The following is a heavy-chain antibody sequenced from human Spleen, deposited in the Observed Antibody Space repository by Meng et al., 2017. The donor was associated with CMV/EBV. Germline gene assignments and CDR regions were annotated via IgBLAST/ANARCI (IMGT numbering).Heavy chain of an antibody. CDR2: ISSSSSYI. J-gene: IGHJ4*02. D-gene: IGHD3-22*01. CDR1: GFTFSGYS. V-gene: IGHV3-21*01. Sequence: GESLKISCAASGFTFSGYSMNWVRQAPGKGLEWVSSISSSSSYIYYADSVKGRFTISRDNAKNSLYLQMNSLRAEDTAVYYCASVSGGYYYDSSGYYEGWGQGTLVTVSS. CDR3: ASVSGGYYYDSSGYYEG.